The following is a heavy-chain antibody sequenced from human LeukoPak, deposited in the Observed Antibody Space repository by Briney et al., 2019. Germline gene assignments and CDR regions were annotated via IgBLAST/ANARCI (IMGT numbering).Heavy chain of an antibody. D-gene: IGHD3/OR15-3a*01. Sequence: GASVKVSCKASGYTFTSYDINWVRQATGQGLEWMGWVNPYSGNTGYIQKFQGRVTMTRDTSIGTVYMELSSLKSEDTAVYFCARGLDRLAIFDYWGQGTLVTVSS. CDR3: ARGLDRLAIFDY. CDR2: VNPYSGNT. V-gene: IGHV1-8*01. CDR1: GYTFTSYD. J-gene: IGHJ4*02.